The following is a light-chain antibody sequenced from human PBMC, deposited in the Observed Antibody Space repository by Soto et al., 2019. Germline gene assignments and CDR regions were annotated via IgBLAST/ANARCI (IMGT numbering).Light chain of an antibody. CDR1: QNIDNL. J-gene: IGKJ1*01. V-gene: IGKV1-5*01. CDR2: DGS. CDR3: QQYNSYSPT. Sequence: DIQMTQSPSTLSASVGDSVTITCRASQNIDNLLAWYQQKPGQAPKVVIFDGSRLETGVLSRFSGSGSGTTFTLTIRSLQPDDFATYYCQQYNSYSPTFGPGTKVEI.